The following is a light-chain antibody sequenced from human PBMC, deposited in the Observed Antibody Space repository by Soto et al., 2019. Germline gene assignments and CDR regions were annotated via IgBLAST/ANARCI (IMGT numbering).Light chain of an antibody. CDR3: SSYTTRNALNYV. V-gene: IGLV2-14*03. CDR1: SSDVGDYNY. CDR2: DVT. J-gene: IGLJ1*01. Sequence: QSVLTQPASVSGSPGQSITISCTGTSSDVGDYNYVSWYQQHPGIAPKLMIYDVTNRPSGVSNRFSGSKSGNTASLTISGLQAEDEGDYYCSSYTTRNALNYVFGTGTKLTVL.